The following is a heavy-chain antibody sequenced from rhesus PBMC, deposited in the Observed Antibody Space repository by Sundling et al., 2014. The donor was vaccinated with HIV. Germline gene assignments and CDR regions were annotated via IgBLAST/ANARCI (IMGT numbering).Heavy chain of an antibody. J-gene: IGHJ4*01. CDR1: GYTFTDYS. V-gene: IGHV1-138*01. D-gene: IGHD1-44*02. CDR3: ATWELLTGFDY. Sequence: QVRLVQSGAEVKKPGSSVKVSCKASGYTFTDYSMQWVRQAPGQGLEWMGRINPKTGGTDYAQKFQGRVTMTRDTSTSTAYMELSSLRSEDTAVYYCATWELLTGFDYWGQGVLVTVSS. CDR2: INPKTGGT.